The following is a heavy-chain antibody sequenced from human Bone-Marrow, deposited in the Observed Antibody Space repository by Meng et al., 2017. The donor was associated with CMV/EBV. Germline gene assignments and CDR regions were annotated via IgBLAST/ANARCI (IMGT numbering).Heavy chain of an antibody. J-gene: IGHJ4*02. D-gene: IGHD3-3*01. Sequence: GESLKISCAASGFTFSDYYMSWIRQAPGKGLEWVSYISSSGSTIYYADSVKGRFTISRDNAKNSLYLQMNSLRAEDTAVYYCARDPSDRRTIFGVVITKLGYFDYWGQGTLVTVSS. CDR3: ARDPSDRRTIFGVVITKLGYFDY. CDR2: ISSSGSTI. CDR1: GFTFSDYY. V-gene: IGHV3-11*04.